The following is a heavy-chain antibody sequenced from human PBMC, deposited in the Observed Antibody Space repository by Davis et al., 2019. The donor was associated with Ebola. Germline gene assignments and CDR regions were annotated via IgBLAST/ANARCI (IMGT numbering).Heavy chain of an antibody. CDR1: GGSISSYY. CDR3: ASQKVGALDY. V-gene: IGHV4-39*01. Sequence: PSETLSLTCTVSGGSISSYYWGWIRQPPGKGLEWIGSIYYSGSTYYNPSLKSRVTISVDTSKNQFSLKLSSVTAADTAVYYCASQKVGALDYWGQGTLVTVSS. J-gene: IGHJ4*02. D-gene: IGHD1-26*01. CDR2: IYYSGST.